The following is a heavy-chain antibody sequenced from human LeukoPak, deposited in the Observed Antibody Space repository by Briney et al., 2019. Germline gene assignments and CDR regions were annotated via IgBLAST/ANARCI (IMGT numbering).Heavy chain of an antibody. CDR3: ARVLWLREWNYFDP. Sequence: PSETLSLTCTVSGGSISSSSYYWGWIRQPPGKGLEWIGSIYYSGSTYYNPSLKSRVTISVDTSKNQFSLKLSSVTAADTAVYYCARVLWLREWNYFDPWGQGTLVTVSS. CDR1: GGSISSSSYY. J-gene: IGHJ5*02. D-gene: IGHD1-7*01. CDR2: IYYSGST. V-gene: IGHV4-39*01.